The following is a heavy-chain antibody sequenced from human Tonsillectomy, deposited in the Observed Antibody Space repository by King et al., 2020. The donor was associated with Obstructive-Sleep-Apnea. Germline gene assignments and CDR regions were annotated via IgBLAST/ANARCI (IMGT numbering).Heavy chain of an antibody. V-gene: IGHV4-31*03. CDR1: GGSISSGGYY. D-gene: IGHD5-18*01. CDR2: IYYSGST. CDR3: ARDHNSYGYAFDI. J-gene: IGHJ3*02. Sequence: VQLQESGPGLVKPSQTLSLTCTVSGGSISSGGYYWSGIRQHPGKGLEWIGYIYYSGSTYYNPSLKSRVTISVDTSKNQFSLKLSSVTAADTALYYCARDHNSYGYAFDIWGQGTMVTVSS.